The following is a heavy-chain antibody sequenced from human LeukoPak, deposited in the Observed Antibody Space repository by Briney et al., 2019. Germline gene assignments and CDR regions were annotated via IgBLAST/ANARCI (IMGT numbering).Heavy chain of an antibody. V-gene: IGHV3-48*03. CDR2: ISTSGSTI. Sequence: GGSLRLSCAASGFTFSSYEMNWVRQAPGKGLDWVSYISTSGSTIYYADSVKGRFTISRDNAKNSLYLQMNSLRAEDTAVYYCARSPGTPSGSYRTPYFDYWGQGTLVTVSS. J-gene: IGHJ4*02. CDR3: ARSPGTPSGSYRTPYFDY. D-gene: IGHD1-26*01. CDR1: GFTFSSYE.